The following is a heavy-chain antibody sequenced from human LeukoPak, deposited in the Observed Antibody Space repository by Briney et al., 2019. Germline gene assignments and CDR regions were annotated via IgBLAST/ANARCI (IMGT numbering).Heavy chain of an antibody. Sequence: SETLSPTCTVSGGSISSYYWSWIRQPAGKGLEWIGRIYTSGSTNYNPSLKSRVTMSVDTSKNQFSLKLSSVTAADTAVYYCARDYCSGGSCYSGYWGQGTLVTVSS. CDR2: IYTSGST. D-gene: IGHD2-15*01. CDR1: GGSISSYY. V-gene: IGHV4-4*07. CDR3: ARDYCSGGSCYSGY. J-gene: IGHJ4*02.